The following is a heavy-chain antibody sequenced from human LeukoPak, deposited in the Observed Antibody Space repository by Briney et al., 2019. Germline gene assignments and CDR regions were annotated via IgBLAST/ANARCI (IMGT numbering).Heavy chain of an antibody. CDR1: GFTFSSYS. D-gene: IGHD2-2*01. CDR2: ISSSSSTI. J-gene: IGHJ4*02. CDR3: AKIGGYCSSTSCSDY. Sequence: GGSLRLSCAASGFTFSSYSMNWVRQAPGKGLEWVSYISSSSSTIYYADSVKGRFTISRDNSKNTLYLQVNSLRAEDTAVYYCAKIGGYCSSTSCSDYWGQGTLVTVSS. V-gene: IGHV3-48*01.